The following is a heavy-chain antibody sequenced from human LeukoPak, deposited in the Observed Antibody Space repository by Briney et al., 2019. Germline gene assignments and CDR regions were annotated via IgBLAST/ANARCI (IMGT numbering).Heavy chain of an antibody. CDR2: INPNSGGT. Sequence: ASVKVSCKASGYTFTAYYMHWVRQAPGQGLEWMGWINPNSGGTNYAQKFQGRVTMTRDTSISTAYMELSRLRSDDTAVYYCAGFGIVVVPAATSYWGQGTLVTVSS. CDR3: AGFGIVVVPAATSY. J-gene: IGHJ4*02. CDR1: GYTFTAYY. V-gene: IGHV1-2*02. D-gene: IGHD2-2*01.